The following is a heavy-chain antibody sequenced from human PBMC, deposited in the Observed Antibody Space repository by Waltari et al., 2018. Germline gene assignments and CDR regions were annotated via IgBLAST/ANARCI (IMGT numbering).Heavy chain of an antibody. Sequence: QLQLQESGPGLVKPSETLSLTRSVPGDSIISTYYYWGWIRQPPGKGLEWIGSIYYSGDTFYSPSLSSRVTISVDTSKNQFSLKLTSVTAADTALYYCARVTSEFRSPYFYFDLWGRGTLVTVSA. CDR1: GDSIISTYYY. J-gene: IGHJ2*01. CDR3: ARVTSEFRSPYFYFDL. V-gene: IGHV4-39*07. CDR2: IYYSGDT.